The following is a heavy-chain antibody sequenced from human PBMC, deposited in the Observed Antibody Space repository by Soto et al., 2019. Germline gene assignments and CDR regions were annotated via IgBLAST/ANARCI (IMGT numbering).Heavy chain of an antibody. CDR3: ARDAPTSYSDFWPDNCFDP. D-gene: IGHD3-3*01. Sequence: ASVKVSCKASGYTFTSYGISWVRQAPGQGLEWMGWISAYNGNTNYAQKLQGRVTMTTDTSTSTAYMELRSLRSDDTAVYYCARDAPTSYSDFWPDNCFDPWGQGTLVTVSS. CDR1: GYTFTSYG. CDR2: ISAYNGNT. J-gene: IGHJ5*02. V-gene: IGHV1-18*01.